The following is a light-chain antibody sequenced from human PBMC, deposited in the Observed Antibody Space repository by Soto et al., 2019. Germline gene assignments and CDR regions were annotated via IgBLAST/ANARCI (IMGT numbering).Light chain of an antibody. CDR3: SSYPGTIKVVV. CDR1: SSDVGGYNY. J-gene: IGLJ2*01. V-gene: IGLV2-8*01. CDR2: EVS. Sequence: QSVLTQPPSASGSPGQSVTISCTGTSSDVGGYNYVSWYQQHPGKAPKLMIYEVSGRPSGVPARFSGSESGNTASLTVSGLQAEEEADYYCSSYPGTIKVVVFGGGTKLTVL.